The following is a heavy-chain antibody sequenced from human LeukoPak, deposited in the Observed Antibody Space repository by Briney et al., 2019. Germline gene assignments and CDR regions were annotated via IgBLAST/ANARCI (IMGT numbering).Heavy chain of an antibody. CDR3: ARGYGDFRVEGRYFHS. CDR1: DGSITNYD. D-gene: IGHD4-17*01. V-gene: IGHV4-59*01. J-gene: IGHJ4*02. CDR2: VHYSGTT. Sequence: SETLSLTCTVSDGSITNYDWSWVRQPPGKGLEFIGHVHYSGTTNYNPSLRSRVAISIDTSKQHFFLKLKSVTAADTAVYYCARGYGDFRVEGRYFHSWGQGTLVTVSS.